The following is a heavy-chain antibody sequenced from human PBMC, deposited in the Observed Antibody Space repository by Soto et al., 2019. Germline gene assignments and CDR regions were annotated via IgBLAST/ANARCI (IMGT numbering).Heavy chain of an antibody. J-gene: IGHJ5*02. D-gene: IGHD3-16*02. CDR2: MNPNSGNT. Sequence: DSVKVSCNASGYTFTSYDINWVRQATGQGLEWMGWMNPNSGNTGYAQKFQGRVTMTRNTSISTAYMELSSLRSEDTAVYYCASHPMITFGGVIVPWFDPWGQGTLVTVSS. V-gene: IGHV1-8*01. CDR1: GYTFTSYD. CDR3: ASHPMITFGGVIVPWFDP.